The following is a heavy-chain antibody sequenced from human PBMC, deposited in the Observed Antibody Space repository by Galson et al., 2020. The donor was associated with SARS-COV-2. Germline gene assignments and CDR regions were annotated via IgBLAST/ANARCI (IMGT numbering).Heavy chain of an antibody. D-gene: IGHD1-26*01. CDR2: TYYRSKWYN. V-gene: IGHV6-1*01. J-gene: IGHJ4*02. Sequence: SQTLSLTCAISGDSVSSNSVAWNWIRQSPSRGLEWLGRTYYRSKWYNDYAVSVKSRITISPDTSNNQFSLQLNSVTPEDTAVYYCARGLAGGNYYDPFDYWGQGSLVTVSS. CDR3: ARGLAGGNYYDPFDY. CDR1: GDSVSSNSVA.